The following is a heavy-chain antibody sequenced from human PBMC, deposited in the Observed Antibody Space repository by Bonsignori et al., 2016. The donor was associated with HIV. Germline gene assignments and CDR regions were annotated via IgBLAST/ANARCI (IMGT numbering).Heavy chain of an antibody. CDR2: ISGSGDST. D-gene: IGHD3-10*01. J-gene: IGHJ6*03. V-gene: IGHV3-23*01. CDR3: AKTGGEQRLLMAYYYFYYMDV. Sequence: VRQAPGKGLEWVSTISGSGDSTYYADSVKGRFTIFRDNSKNTQYLQMNSLRVEDTAVYYCAKTGGEQRLLMAYYYFYYMDVWGRGTTVTVSS.